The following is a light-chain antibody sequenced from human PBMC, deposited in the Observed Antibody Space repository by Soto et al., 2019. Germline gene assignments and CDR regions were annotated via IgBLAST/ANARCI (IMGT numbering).Light chain of an antibody. J-gene: IGKJ5*01. CDR1: QSVITN. V-gene: IGKV3D-11*03. CDR2: DAS. CDR3: QQYGISKIT. Sequence: SLATLSLYKGERATLSCRASQSVITNLAWYQQKPGQAPRLLIYDASNRATGIPARFSGSGSGTDFTLTISSLEPEDFAVYYCQQYGISKITFGQGTRLEIK.